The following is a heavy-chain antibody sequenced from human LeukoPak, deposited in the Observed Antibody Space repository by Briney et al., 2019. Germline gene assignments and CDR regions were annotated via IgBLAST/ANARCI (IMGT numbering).Heavy chain of an antibody. V-gene: IGHV1-18*01. CDR1: GYTFTSYG. J-gene: IGHJ3*02. Sequence: ASVKVSCKASGYTFTSYGISWVRQAPGQGLEWMGWISAYNGNTNYAQKLQGRVTMTTDTSTSTAYMELRSLRSDDTAVYYCARTDYDILTGCSGNDAFDIWGQGTMVTVSS. CDR3: ARTDYDILTGCSGNDAFDI. CDR2: ISAYNGNT. D-gene: IGHD3-9*01.